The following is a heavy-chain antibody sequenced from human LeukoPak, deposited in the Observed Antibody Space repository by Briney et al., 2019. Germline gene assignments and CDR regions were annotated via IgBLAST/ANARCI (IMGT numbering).Heavy chain of an antibody. V-gene: IGHV3-21*01. D-gene: IGHD4-17*01. CDR3: ARGAYGDYVYPDY. CDR1: GFTFSSYA. CDR2: ISSSSSYI. J-gene: IGHJ4*02. Sequence: GGSLRLSCAASGFTFSSYAMNWVRQAPGKGLEWVSSISSSSSYIYYADSVKGRFTISRDNAKNSLYLQMNSLRAEDTAVYYCARGAYGDYVYPDYWGQGTLVTVSS.